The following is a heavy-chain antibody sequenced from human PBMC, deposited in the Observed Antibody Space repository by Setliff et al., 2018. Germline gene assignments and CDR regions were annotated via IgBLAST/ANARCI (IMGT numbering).Heavy chain of an antibody. J-gene: IGHJ6*03. CDR1: GFTFSSYW. Sequence: GGSLRLSCAASGFTFSSYWMSWVRQAPGKGLEWVANIKQDGSEKYYVDSVKGRFTISRDNAKNSLYLQMNSLRAEDTAVYYCARDGRTRYYYYYMDVWGKGTTVTVSS. CDR3: ARDGRTRYYYYYMDV. CDR2: IKQDGSEK. V-gene: IGHV3-7*01.